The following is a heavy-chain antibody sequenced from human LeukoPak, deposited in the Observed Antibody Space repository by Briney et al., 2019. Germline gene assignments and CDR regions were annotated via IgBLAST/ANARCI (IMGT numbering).Heavy chain of an antibody. D-gene: IGHD3-22*01. CDR3: ARDYAPRGYYDSSGSYYYYMDV. CDR2: IIPIFGTA. CDR1: GYTFTSYD. Sequence: GASVKVSCKASGYTFTSYDINWVRQAPGQGLEWMGGIIPIFGTANYAQKFQGRVTITADESTSTAYMELSSLRSEDTAVYYCARDYAPRGYYDSSGSYYYYMDVWGKGTTVTISS. V-gene: IGHV1-69*13. J-gene: IGHJ6*03.